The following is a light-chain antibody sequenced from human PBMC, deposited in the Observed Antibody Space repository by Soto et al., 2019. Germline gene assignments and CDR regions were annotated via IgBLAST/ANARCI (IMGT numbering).Light chain of an antibody. Sequence: DIVLTQTPLSSPVTLGQPASISCRSSQSLVHSDGNTYFNWLQQRPGQPPRLLIYKISKRFPGVPDRFGGRGAGTDFTLKSSRVEADDVGFYYCLQATQSYTFGQGTKLEIK. CDR1: QSLVHSDGNTY. V-gene: IGKV2-24*01. CDR2: KIS. J-gene: IGKJ2*01. CDR3: LQATQSYT.